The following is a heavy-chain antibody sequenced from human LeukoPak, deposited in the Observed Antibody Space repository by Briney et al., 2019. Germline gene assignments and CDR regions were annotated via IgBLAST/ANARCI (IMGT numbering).Heavy chain of an antibody. Sequence: SETLSLTFAVYGGSFRGYYWSWIRQPPGKGLEWIGEINHSGSTNYNPSLKSRVTLSVDTSKNQFSLKLSSVTAADTAVYSCATSSGSYYQSWGERTLVTVSS. V-gene: IGHV4-34*01. CDR2: INHSGST. CDR3: ATSSGSYYQS. D-gene: IGHD3-10*01. CDR1: GGSFRGYY. J-gene: IGHJ4*02.